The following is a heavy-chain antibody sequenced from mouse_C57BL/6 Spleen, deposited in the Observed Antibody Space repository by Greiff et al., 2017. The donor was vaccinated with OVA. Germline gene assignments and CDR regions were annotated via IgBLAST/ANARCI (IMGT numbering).Heavy chain of an antibody. D-gene: IGHD1-1*01. CDR2: IRNKANGYTT. CDR1: GFTFTDYY. Sequence: DVHLVESGGGLVQPGGSLSLSCAASGFTFTDYYMSWVRQPPGKALAWLGFIRNKANGYTTEYSASVKGRFTISRDNSQSILYLQMNALRAEDSATYYCARSIRSFDYWGQGTTLTVSS. V-gene: IGHV7-3*01. CDR3: ARSIRSFDY. J-gene: IGHJ2*01.